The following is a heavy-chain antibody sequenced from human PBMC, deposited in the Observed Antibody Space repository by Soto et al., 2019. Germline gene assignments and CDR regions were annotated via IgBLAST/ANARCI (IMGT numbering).Heavy chain of an antibody. CDR1: GFTFSSYA. V-gene: IGHV3-23*01. CDR2: ISGSGGST. Sequence: GGSLRLSCAASGFTFSSYAMSWVRQAPGKGLEWVSAISGSGGSTYYADSVKGRFTISRDNSKNTMYLQMNSLRSEDTAVYYCAKVYYDFWSGYYNFYHYYGMDVWGQGTTVTVSS. CDR3: AKVYYDFWSGYYNFYHYYGMDV. J-gene: IGHJ6*02. D-gene: IGHD3-3*01.